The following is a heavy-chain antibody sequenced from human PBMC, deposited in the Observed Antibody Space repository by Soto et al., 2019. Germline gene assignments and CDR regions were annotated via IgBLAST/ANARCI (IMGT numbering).Heavy chain of an antibody. CDR3: ARVRSYYYYGMDVWGQGTHGMDV. Sequence: QVQLVESGGGVVQPGRSLRLSCATSGFTLSNYAMHWVRQAPGKGLEWVAVMSHDGDIKFYADSVKGRFTISRDNSKNTXXLXMXXLRGEDTAVYYCARVRSYYYYGMDVWGQGTHGMDVWGQGTTVTVSS. CDR2: MSHDGDIK. V-gene: IGHV3-30-3*01. D-gene: IGHD3-10*01. J-gene: IGHJ6*02. CDR1: GFTLSNYA.